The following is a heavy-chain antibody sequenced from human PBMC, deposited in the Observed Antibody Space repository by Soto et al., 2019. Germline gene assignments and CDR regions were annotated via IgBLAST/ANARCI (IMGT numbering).Heavy chain of an antibody. V-gene: IGHV4-31*03. D-gene: IGHD2-15*01. CDR3: ARDCSGGSCYSEGMDY. J-gene: IGHJ4*02. CDR2: IYYSGST. CDR1: GGSISSGVYY. Sequence: SETLSLTCTVSGGSISSGVYYWSWIRQHPGKGLEWIGYIYYSGSTYYNPSLKSRVTISVDTSKNQFSLKLSSVTAADTAVYYCARDCSGGSCYSEGMDYWGQGTLVTVSS.